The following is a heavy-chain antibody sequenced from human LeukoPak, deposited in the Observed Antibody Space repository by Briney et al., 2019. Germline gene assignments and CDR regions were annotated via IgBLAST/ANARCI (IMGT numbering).Heavy chain of an antibody. Sequence: AQTLSLTCTVSGGSISSGGYYWSGVRQHPGKGLEWLGYIYYSGSTYYNPSIKSRVTISVDTSKNQFSLNLSSVTAADTAVYYCARDPAVYGGYAAFDIWGQGTMVTVSS. CDR1: GGSISSGGYY. V-gene: IGHV4-31*03. CDR3: ARDPAVYGGYAAFDI. J-gene: IGHJ3*02. CDR2: IYYSGST. D-gene: IGHD4-17*01.